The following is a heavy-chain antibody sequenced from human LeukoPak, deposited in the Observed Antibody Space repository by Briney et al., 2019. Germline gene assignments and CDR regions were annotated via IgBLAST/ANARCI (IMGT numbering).Heavy chain of an antibody. Sequence: GASVKVSCKASGGTFSSYAISWVRQAPGQGLEWMGGIIPIFGTANYAQKFQGRVTITADKSTSTAYMELSSLRSEDTAVYYCARDGDGRINFDYWGQGTLVTVSS. CDR1: GGTFSSYA. D-gene: IGHD5-24*01. CDR3: ARDGDGRINFDY. J-gene: IGHJ4*02. CDR2: IIPIFGTA. V-gene: IGHV1-69*06.